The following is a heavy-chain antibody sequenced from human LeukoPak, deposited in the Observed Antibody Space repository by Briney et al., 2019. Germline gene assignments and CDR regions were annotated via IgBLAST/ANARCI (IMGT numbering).Heavy chain of an antibody. D-gene: IGHD6-19*01. Sequence: PGGSLRLSCAASGFTFNRYGMHWVRQAPGKGLEWVAFIQYDGSDKYYADSVKGRFTVSRDNAKNSLYLQMNSLRTEDTALYYCAKADGAIAVAGLDYWGQGTLVTVSS. J-gene: IGHJ4*02. CDR2: IQYDGSDK. CDR1: GFTFNRYG. CDR3: AKADGAIAVAGLDY. V-gene: IGHV3-30*02.